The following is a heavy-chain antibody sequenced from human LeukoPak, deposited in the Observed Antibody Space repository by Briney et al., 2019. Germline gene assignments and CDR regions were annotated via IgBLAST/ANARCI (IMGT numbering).Heavy chain of an antibody. J-gene: IGHJ6*03. CDR1: GGCISSYY. CDR2: IYYSGST. V-gene: IGHV4-59*01. CDR3: AFGGSGYTHYYYYYYMDV. D-gene: IGHD3-3*01. Sequence: SETLSLTCTVSGGCISSYYWSWIRQPPGKGLEWIGYIYYSGSTNYNPSLKSRVTISVDTSKNQFSLKLSSVTAADTAVYYCAFGGSGYTHYYYYYYMDVWGKGTTVTVSS.